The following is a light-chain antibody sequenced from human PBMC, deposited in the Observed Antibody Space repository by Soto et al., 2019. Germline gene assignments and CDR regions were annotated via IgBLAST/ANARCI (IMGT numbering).Light chain of an antibody. V-gene: IGLV1-40*01. CDR1: SSNIGAGYD. CDR2: GNS. Sequence: SSLTQPPSVSGAPGQRVTISCTGSSSNIGAGYDVHWYQQLPGTAPKLLIYGNSNRPSGVSDRFSGSKSGTSPSLAITGLQAEDEDDYYCQSYDSSLSGSDVFGIGTKVT. J-gene: IGLJ6*01. CDR3: QSYDSSLSGSDV.